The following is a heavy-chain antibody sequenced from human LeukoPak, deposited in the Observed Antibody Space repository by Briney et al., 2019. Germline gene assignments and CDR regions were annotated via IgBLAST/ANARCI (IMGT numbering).Heavy chain of an antibody. J-gene: IGHJ6*03. Sequence: SETLSLTCTVSGGSISSYYWSWIRQPPGKGLEWIGYIYYTGSTNHNPSLKSRVTISVDTSKNQFSLKLSSVTAADTAVYYCARVVYSGYDFRGAMDVWGKGTTVTASS. CDR1: GGSISSYY. D-gene: IGHD5-12*01. CDR2: IYYTGST. CDR3: ARVVYSGYDFRGAMDV. V-gene: IGHV4-59*01.